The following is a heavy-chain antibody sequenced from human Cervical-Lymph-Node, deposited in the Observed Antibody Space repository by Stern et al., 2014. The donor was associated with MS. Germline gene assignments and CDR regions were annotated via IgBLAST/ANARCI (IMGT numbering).Heavy chain of an antibody. CDR1: GFNFNRYG. Sequence: VQLVQSGGGVVQPGRSLRLSCAGSGFNFNRYGMHWVRQAPGKELEWVAFVSYDGIVQYYADSVKGRFIISRDNSKNTLSLQMSSLRREDTAVYYCAKPEVTAISFDSWGQGTLVTVSS. J-gene: IGHJ4*02. V-gene: IGHV3-30*18. CDR2: VSYDGIVQ. CDR3: AKPEVTAISFDS. D-gene: IGHD2-21*02.